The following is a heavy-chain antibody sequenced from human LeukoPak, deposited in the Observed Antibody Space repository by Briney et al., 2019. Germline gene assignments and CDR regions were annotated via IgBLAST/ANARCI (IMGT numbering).Heavy chain of an antibody. J-gene: IGHJ4*02. Sequence: ASVKVSCKASGYIFTSYDINWVRQATGQGLEWMGWMNPNSGNTGYAQKFQGRVTMTRNTSISTAYMELSSLRSEDTAVYYCHTGSYYRRYYFDYWGQGTLVTVSS. V-gene: IGHV1-8*01. D-gene: IGHD3-10*01. CDR3: HTGSYYRRYYFDY. CDR1: GYIFTSYD. CDR2: MNPNSGNT.